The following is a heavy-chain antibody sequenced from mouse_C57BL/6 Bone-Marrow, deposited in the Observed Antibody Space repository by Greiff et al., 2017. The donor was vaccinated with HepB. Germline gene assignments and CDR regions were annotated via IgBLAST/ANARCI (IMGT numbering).Heavy chain of an antibody. CDR3: ARESYLLWSWYFDV. Sequence: QVQLKESGPELVKPGASVKISCKASGYSFTSYYIHWVKQRPGQGLEWIGWIYPGSGNTKYNEKFKGKATLTADTSSSTAYMQLSSLTSEDSAVYYCARESYLLWSWYFDVWGTGTTVTVSS. CDR2: IYPGSGNT. V-gene: IGHV1-66*01. CDR1: GYSFTSYY. D-gene: IGHD2-1*01. J-gene: IGHJ1*03.